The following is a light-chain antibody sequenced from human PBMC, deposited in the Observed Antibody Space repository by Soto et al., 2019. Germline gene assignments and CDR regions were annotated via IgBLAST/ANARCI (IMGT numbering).Light chain of an antibody. Sequence: EIVLTQSPGTLSLSPGERATLSCRASQSVSTNYLAWYQQKPGQSPRLLIYGATSRATGIPDRFSGSGSGTDFILTISRLEPEDFALYFCQQYGSSPYTFAQG. CDR3: QQYGSSPYT. V-gene: IGKV3-20*01. CDR1: QSVSTNY. CDR2: GAT. J-gene: IGKJ2*01.